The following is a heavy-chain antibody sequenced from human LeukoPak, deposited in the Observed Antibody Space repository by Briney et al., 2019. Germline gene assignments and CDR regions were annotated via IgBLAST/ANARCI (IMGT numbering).Heavy chain of an antibody. V-gene: IGHV4-30-2*01. D-gene: IGHD1-26*01. CDR2: IYHSGST. CDR1: GGSISSGGYS. CDR3: ARAGGYSGSYPFDY. Sequence: SETLSLTCAVSGGSISSGGYSWSWIRQPPGKGLEWIGYIYHSGSTYYNPSLKSRVTISVDRSKNQFSLKLSSVTAADTAVYYCARAGGYSGSYPFDYWGQGTLVTVSS. J-gene: IGHJ4*02.